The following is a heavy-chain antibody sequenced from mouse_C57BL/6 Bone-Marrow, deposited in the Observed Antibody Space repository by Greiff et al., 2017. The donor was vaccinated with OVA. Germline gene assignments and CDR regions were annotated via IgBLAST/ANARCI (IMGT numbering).Heavy chain of an antibody. Sequence: VQLQQSGPELVKPGASVKISCKASGYAFSSSWMNWVKQRPGKGLEWIGRIYPGGGDTNYNGKFKGKATLTADKSSSTAYMQLSSLTSEDSAVYFCARQPGTPYWGQGTLVTVSA. CDR1: GYAFSSSW. D-gene: IGHD4-1*01. J-gene: IGHJ3*01. V-gene: IGHV1-82*01. CDR2: IYPGGGDT. CDR3: ARQPGTPY.